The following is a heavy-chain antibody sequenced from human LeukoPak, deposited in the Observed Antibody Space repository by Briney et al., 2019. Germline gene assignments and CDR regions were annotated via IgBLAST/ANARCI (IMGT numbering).Heavy chain of an antibody. V-gene: IGHV4-34*01. J-gene: IGHJ4*02. D-gene: IGHD1-7*01. CDR2: INHSGST. Sequence: PSETLSLTCAVYGGSFSGYYWSWIRQPPGKGLEWIGEINHSGSTNYNPSLKSRVTISVDTSKNQFSLKLSSVTAADTAVYYCARGRITGTTAYWGQGTLVTVSS. CDR3: ARGRITGTTAY. CDR1: GGSFSGYY.